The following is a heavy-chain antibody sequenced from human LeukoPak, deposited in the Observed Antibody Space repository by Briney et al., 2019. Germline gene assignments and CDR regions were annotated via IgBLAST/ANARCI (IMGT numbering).Heavy chain of an antibody. Sequence: GGSLRLSCAASGFTFSSYAMSWVRQAPGKGLEWVSAISGSGGSTYYADSVKGRFTISRDNSKNTLYLQMNSLRAEDTAVYYCAKDSMPQQWLVHWGFYYFDYWGQGTLVTVSS. D-gene: IGHD6-19*01. J-gene: IGHJ4*02. V-gene: IGHV3-23*01. CDR1: GFTFSSYA. CDR3: AKDSMPQQWLVHWGFYYFDY. CDR2: ISGSGGST.